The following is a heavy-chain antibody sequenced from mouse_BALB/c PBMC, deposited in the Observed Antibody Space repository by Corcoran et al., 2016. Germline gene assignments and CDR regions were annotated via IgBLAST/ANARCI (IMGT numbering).Heavy chain of an antibody. CDR3: ARQLGLPLDY. J-gene: IGHJ2*01. D-gene: IGHD3-2*01. CDR2: IDPSDSET. CDR1: GYTFTSYW. V-gene: IGHV1-69*02. Sequence: QVQLQQPGAELVKPGAPVKLSCKASGYTFTSYWMNWVKQRPGRGLEWIGRIDPSDSETHYNQKFKDKATLIVDKSSSTAYIQLSSLTSEDSAVYYCARQLGLPLDYWGQGTTLTVSS.